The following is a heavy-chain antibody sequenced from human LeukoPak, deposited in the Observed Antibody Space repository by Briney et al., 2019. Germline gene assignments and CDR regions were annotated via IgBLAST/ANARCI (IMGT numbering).Heavy chain of an antibody. CDR3: ATVRSMTTVTTNAFDI. J-gene: IGHJ3*02. D-gene: IGHD4-17*01. CDR1: GFSISSGSY. CDR2: IYHSGST. V-gene: IGHV4-38-2*01. Sequence: SEPLSLSCAVSGFSISSGSYRGWIRQPPGKGLEWIGSIYHSGSTYYNPSLKSRVTISVDASKNQFSLKLSSVTAADTAVYYCATVRSMTTVTTNAFDIWGQGTMVTVSS.